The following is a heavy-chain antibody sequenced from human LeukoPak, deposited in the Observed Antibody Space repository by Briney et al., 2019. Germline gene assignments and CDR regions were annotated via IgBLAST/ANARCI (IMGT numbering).Heavy chain of an antibody. CDR2: INSDGSST. CDR3: AKDYNFYTRYYYYYYMDV. CDR1: GFTFSSYW. J-gene: IGHJ6*03. Sequence: GGSLRLSCAASGFTFSSYWMHWVRQAPGKGLVWVSRINSDGSSTSYADSVKGRFTISRDNAKNTLYLQMNSLRAEDTAVYYCAKDYNFYTRYYYYYYMDVWGKGTTVTISS. V-gene: IGHV3-74*01. D-gene: IGHD3/OR15-3a*01.